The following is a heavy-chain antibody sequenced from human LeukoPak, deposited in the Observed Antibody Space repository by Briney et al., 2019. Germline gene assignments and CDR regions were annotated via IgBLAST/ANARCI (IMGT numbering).Heavy chain of an antibody. CDR1: GFTFSDYY. Sequence: GGSLRLSCAASGFTFSDYYMSWIRQAPGKGLEWVSYISSSGSTIYYADSVKGRFTISRDNAKNSLYLQMNSLRAEDTAVYYCARDPKMSWNAATDAFDIWGQGTMVTVSS. D-gene: IGHD1-1*01. CDR3: ARDPKMSWNAATDAFDI. V-gene: IGHV3-11*01. J-gene: IGHJ3*02. CDR2: ISSSGSTI.